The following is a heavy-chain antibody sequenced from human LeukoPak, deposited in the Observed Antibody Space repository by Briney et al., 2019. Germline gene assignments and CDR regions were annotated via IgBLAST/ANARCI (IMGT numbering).Heavy chain of an antibody. CDR2: IKEDGSAQ. J-gene: IGHJ5*02. CDR1: GFTFNSYW. V-gene: IGHV3-7*01. Sequence: GGSLRLSCAASGFTFNSYWMSWLRQAPGKGLEWVANIKEDGSAQYYVDSVKGRFTISRDNAQNSLNLQMNSLRAEDTAVYYCATSSNAPGNHWGQGTLVTVSS. D-gene: IGHD2-2*01. CDR3: ATSSNAPGNH.